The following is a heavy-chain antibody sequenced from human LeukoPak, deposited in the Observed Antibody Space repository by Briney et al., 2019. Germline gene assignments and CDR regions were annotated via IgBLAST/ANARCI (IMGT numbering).Heavy chain of an antibody. CDR3: ARRRPRVVAATRGFDP. CDR1: GGSFSGYY. D-gene: IGHD2-15*01. V-gene: IGHV4-34*01. Sequence: KSSETLSLTCAVYGGSFSGYYWSWIRQPPGKGLEWIGEINHSGSTNYNPSLESRVTISVDTSKNQFSLKLSSVTAADTAVYYCARRRPRVVAATRGFDPWGQGTLVTVSS. CDR2: INHSGST. J-gene: IGHJ5*02.